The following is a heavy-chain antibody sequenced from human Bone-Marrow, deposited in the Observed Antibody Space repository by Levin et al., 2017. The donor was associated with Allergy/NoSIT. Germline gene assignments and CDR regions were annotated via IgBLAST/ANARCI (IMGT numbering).Heavy chain of an antibody. D-gene: IGHD2-15*01. CDR1: GFSLTSGRMG. J-gene: IGHJ4*02. Sequence: TLSLTCTVSGFSLTSGRMGVSWVRQPPDTTLEWLAHIYSSGGNSHSTENRAPRLKNRVIISMDAAKSQVVLTLTNVDPADTATYYCVRIQGNCVGRTCYSIYDYWGQGILVTVSS. CDR2: IYSSGGN. CDR3: VRIQGNCVGRTCYSIYDY. V-gene: IGHV2-26*01.